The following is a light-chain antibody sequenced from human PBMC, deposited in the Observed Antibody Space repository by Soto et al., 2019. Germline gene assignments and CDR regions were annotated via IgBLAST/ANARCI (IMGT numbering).Light chain of an antibody. CDR3: QQSFSSPLT. J-gene: IGKJ4*01. CDR1: QNIGKF. CDR2: ATS. V-gene: IGKV1-39*01. Sequence: DIQMTQSPSSLSASVGDRVTITCRPSQNIGKFLNRYQQRPGKAPTALIHATSTLQSGVSTRFSGSGSDTLFTLTITSLQPEDCATYFCQQSFSSPLTFGGGTKVEV.